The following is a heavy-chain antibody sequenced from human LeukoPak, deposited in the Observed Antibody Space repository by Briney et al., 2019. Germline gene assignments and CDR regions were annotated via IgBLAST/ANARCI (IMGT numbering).Heavy chain of an antibody. CDR3: ARAVLATKSEHWFDS. V-gene: IGHV4-61*01. J-gene: IGHJ5*01. Sequence: PSETLSLTCTVSGGSISSSSYYWSWIRQPPGKGLEWIGYIYYTGSTNYNSSLKSRVTISVDTSKNQFSLNLSSVTAADTAMYYCARAVLATKSEHWFDSWGQGTLVTVSS. CDR1: GGSISSSSYY. CDR2: IYYTGST. D-gene: IGHD2-8*01.